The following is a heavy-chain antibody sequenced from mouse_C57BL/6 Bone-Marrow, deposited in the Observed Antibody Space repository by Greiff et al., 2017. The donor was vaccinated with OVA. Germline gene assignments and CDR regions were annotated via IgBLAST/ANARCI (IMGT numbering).Heavy chain of an antibody. J-gene: IGHJ3*01. D-gene: IGHD2-2*01. V-gene: IGHV1-22*01. CDR1: GYTFTDYT. Sequence: EVQLQQSGPELVKPGASVKMSCKASGYTFTDYTMHWVKQSHGKSLEWIGYINPNNGGTSYNQKFKGKATLTVNKSSSTAYMELRSLTSEDSAVYYCAKGGGYDVKGWGQGTLVTVSA. CDR3: AKGGGYDVKG. CDR2: INPNNGGT.